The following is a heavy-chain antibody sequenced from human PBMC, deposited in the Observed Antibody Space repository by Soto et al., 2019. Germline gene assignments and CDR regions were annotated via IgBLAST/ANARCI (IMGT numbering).Heavy chain of an antibody. CDR3: ARDIRTAMAGSYYYYGMDV. Sequence: PGGSLRLSCAASGFTFSSYGMHWVRQAPGKGLEWVAVIWYDGSNKYYADSVKGRFTISRDNSKNTLYLQMNSLRAEDTAVYYCARDIRTAMAGSYYYYGMDVWGQGTTVTVSS. D-gene: IGHD5-18*01. V-gene: IGHV3-33*01. J-gene: IGHJ6*02. CDR2: IWYDGSNK. CDR1: GFTFSSYG.